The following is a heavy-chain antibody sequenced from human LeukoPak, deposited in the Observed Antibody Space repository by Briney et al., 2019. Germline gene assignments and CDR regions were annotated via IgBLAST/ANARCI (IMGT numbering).Heavy chain of an antibody. CDR1: GGSFSGYY. Sequence: SETLSLTCAVYGGSFSGYYWSWIRQPPGKGLEWLGEINHSGSTNYNPSLKSRVTISVDTSKNQFSLKLSSVTAADTAVYHCARGPRRFLGLGAYWGQGTLVTVSS. CDR2: INHSGST. D-gene: IGHD3-16*01. V-gene: IGHV4-34*01. CDR3: ARGPRRFLGLGAY. J-gene: IGHJ4*02.